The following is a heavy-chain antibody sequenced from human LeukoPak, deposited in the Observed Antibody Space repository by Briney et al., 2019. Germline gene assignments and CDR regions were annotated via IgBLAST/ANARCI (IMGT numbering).Heavy chain of an antibody. D-gene: IGHD3-22*01. CDR2: IYTGDSVT. CDR1: GYSFTSYW. V-gene: IGHV5-51*01. Sequence: GESLKISCKGSGYSFTSYWIGWVRQMPGKGLEWMGIIYTGDSVTRYSPSFQGQVTISADKSISTAYLQWSSLKASDTAMYYCARQGYDSSGYYPHDAFDIWGQGTMVTVSS. J-gene: IGHJ3*02. CDR3: ARQGYDSSGYYPHDAFDI.